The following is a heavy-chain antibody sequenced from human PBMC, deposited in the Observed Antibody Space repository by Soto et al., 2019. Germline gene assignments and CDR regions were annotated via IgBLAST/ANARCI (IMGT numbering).Heavy chain of an antibody. J-gene: IGHJ4*02. Sequence: PSETLSLTCTVSGGSISSYYWSWIRQPPGKGLEWIGYIYYSGSTNYNPSLKSRVTISVDTSKNQFSLKLSSVTAADTAVYYCARGGGYSYGSGSSALGYWGQGTLVTVSS. CDR3: ARGGGYSYGSGSSALGY. CDR1: GGSISSYY. D-gene: IGHD5-18*01. CDR2: IYYSGST. V-gene: IGHV4-59*01.